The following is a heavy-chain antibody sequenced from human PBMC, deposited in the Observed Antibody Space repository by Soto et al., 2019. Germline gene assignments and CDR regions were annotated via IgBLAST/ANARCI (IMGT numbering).Heavy chain of an antibody. V-gene: IGHV4-59*01. CDR2: TYYSGST. CDR3: ARYRREAVAGYTLDN. J-gene: IGHJ4*02. Sequence: SETLSLTCTVSGGSISSYYWSWIRQPPGKGLEWIGNTYYSGSTNYNPSLKSRVTISEDTSKSQFSLKVNSMTAADTAVYYCARYRREAVAGYTLDNWGQGILVTVSS. D-gene: IGHD6-13*01. CDR1: GGSISSYY.